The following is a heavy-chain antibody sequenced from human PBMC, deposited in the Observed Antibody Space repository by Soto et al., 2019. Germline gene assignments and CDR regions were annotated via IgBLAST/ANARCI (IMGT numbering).Heavy chain of an antibody. Sequence: EVQLVESGGGLEQPGGSLRLSGAASGFSFSSSSMNWVRQAPGKGLEWISYIGHRTGATYHADSVRGRFSISRDNAKNSVYLQMNSLKDEDTAVYFCAKDMGDRSFDYWGQGTLVTVSS. CDR1: GFSFSSSS. J-gene: IGHJ4*02. V-gene: IGHV3-48*02. D-gene: IGHD3-16*01. CDR2: IGHRTGAT. CDR3: AKDMGDRSFDY.